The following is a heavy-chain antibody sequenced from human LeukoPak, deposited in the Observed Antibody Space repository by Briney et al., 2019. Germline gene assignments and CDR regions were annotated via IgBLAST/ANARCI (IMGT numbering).Heavy chain of an antibody. V-gene: IGHV1-18*01. J-gene: IGHJ4*02. D-gene: IGHD6-19*01. CDR2: ISTYNGNT. CDR1: GYTFTSYG. Sequence: GASVKVSCKTSGYTFTSYGISWVRQAPGHGLEWMGWISTYNGNTNYAQNLQGRVIMTTDISTSTAYMELRSLRSDDTAVYYCARDTYNSGWCSDYWGQGTLVTVSS. CDR3: ARDTYNSGWCSDY.